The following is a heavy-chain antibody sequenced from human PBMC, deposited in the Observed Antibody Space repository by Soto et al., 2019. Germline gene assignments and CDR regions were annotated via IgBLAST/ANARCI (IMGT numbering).Heavy chain of an antibody. D-gene: IGHD3-10*01. CDR2: SIPIFTTA. Sequence: QVQLVQSGAEVKKPGSSVKVSCKASGGTFRTYAISWVRQAPGQGLEWMGGSIPIFTTANYAQKFQGRVTITADKSTGTVYMELSTLRPEDTAVYYCATQHDPLIIVTVGAHNWFDSWGQGTLVTVSS. CDR3: ATQHDPLIIVTVGAHNWFDS. CDR1: GGTFRTYA. V-gene: IGHV1-69*06. J-gene: IGHJ5*01.